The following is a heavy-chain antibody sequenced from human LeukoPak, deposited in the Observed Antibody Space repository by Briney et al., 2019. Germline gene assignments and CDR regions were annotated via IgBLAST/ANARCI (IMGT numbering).Heavy chain of an antibody. CDR1: GFTVSRYE. CDR3: AKYGDYKYFQH. V-gene: IGHV3-48*03. D-gene: IGHD4-17*01. CDR2: ISSSGTTI. Sequence: GGSLRLSCAASGFTVSRYEMNWVRQAPGKGLEWVSYISSSGTTIYYADSVKGRFSISRDIAKNSLYLQMSSLRVEDTAVYYCAKYGDYKYFQHWGQGTLVTVSS. J-gene: IGHJ1*01.